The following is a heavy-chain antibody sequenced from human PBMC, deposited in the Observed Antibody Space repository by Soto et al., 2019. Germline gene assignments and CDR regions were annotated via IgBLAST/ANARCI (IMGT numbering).Heavy chain of an antibody. CDR2: ISGTSPST. Sequence: VQLWESGGGLVQPGGSLRLSCAASGFTFSAYAMSWVRQAPGKGLEWVSAISGTSPSTYYADSVQGRFTISRDSSRKTLFLQMNTLRAEDTAVYFCAIRIFGVEYWGQGTQVTVSS. D-gene: IGHD3-3*01. J-gene: IGHJ4*02. CDR3: AIRIFGVEY. V-gene: IGHV3-23*01. CDR1: GFTFSAYA.